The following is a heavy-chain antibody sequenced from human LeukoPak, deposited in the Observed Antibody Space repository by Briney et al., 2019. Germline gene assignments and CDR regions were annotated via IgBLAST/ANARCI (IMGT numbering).Heavy chain of an antibody. Sequence: ASVKVSCKASGYTFTSYGIRWVRQAPGQGLEWMGWISAYNGNTNYAQKLQGGVTMNTDTSTSTAYMALRSLRSDDTAVYYCARAYDSSGYYDYWGQGTLVTVSS. CDR1: GYTFTSYG. CDR3: ARAYDSSGYYDY. CDR2: ISAYNGNT. V-gene: IGHV1-18*01. J-gene: IGHJ4*02. D-gene: IGHD3-22*01.